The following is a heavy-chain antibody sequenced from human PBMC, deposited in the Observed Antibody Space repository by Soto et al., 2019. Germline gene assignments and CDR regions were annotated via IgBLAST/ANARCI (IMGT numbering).Heavy chain of an antibody. CDR2: IFYSGST. CDR3: VCIFSGGYGYGFYYYGMDV. Sequence: SETLSLTCTVSGGSISSSSYYWGWIRQPPGKGLEWIGSIFYSGSTYYNPSLKSRVTISVDTSKNQVSLKLSSVIAADTAMYYCVCIFSGGYGYGFYYYGMDVWGQGTTVTVSS. V-gene: IGHV4-39*01. CDR1: GGSISSSSYY. D-gene: IGHD5-18*01. J-gene: IGHJ6*02.